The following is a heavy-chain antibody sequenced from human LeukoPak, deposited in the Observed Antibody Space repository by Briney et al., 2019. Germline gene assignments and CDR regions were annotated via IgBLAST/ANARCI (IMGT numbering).Heavy chain of an antibody. CDR1: GFTFSSYS. V-gene: IGHV3-21*01. J-gene: IGHJ4*02. CDR2: ISSSSSYI. Sequence: KTGGSLRLSCAPSGFTFSSYSMNWVRQAPGKGLEWVSSISSSSSYIYYAASVKGRFTISRDNAKKSLYLQMNSLRAEDTAVYYCATHRDGFPYWGQGTLVTVSS. CDR3: ATHRDGFPY. D-gene: IGHD5-24*01.